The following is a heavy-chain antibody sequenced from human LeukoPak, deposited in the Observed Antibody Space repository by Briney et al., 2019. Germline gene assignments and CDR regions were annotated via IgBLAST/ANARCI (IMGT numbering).Heavy chain of an antibody. CDR3: AREHYSGGY. CDR2: ISSSSSYI. D-gene: IGHD2-21*01. V-gene: IGHV3-21*04. Sequence: GGSLRLSCLTSGFTLSTNAMSWVRQAPGKGLEWVSSISSSSSYIYYADSVKGRFTISRDDSKNTLYLQMNSLRAEDTAMYYCAREHYSGGYWGQGTLVTVSS. CDR1: GFTLSTNA. J-gene: IGHJ4*02.